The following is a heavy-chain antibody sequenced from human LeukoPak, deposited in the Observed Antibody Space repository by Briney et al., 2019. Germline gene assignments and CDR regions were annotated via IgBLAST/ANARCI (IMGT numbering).Heavy chain of an antibody. D-gene: IGHD6-19*01. J-gene: IGHJ6*03. CDR2: ISAYNGNT. CDR1: GYTFTSYG. Sequence: ASVKVSRKASGYTFTSYGISWVRQAPGPGLEGMGWISAYNGNTNYAQKLQGRVTMTTDTSTSTAYMELRSLRSDDTAVYYGARAADSSGWSGLYYYYYMDVWGKGTTVTVSS. CDR3: ARAADSSGWSGLYYYYYMDV. V-gene: IGHV1-18*01.